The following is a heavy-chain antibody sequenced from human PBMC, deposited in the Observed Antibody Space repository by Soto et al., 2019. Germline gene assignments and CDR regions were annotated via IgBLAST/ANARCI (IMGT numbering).Heavy chain of an antibody. CDR1: GFTFSSYW. Sequence: GGSLRLSCAASGFTFSSYWMSWVRQAPGKGLEWVANIKQDGSEKYYADSVKGRFTISRDNAKNSLYLQMNSLRAEDTAVYYCARDSGPGAFDIWGQGTMVTVSS. D-gene: IGHD1-26*01. CDR3: ARDSGPGAFDI. V-gene: IGHV3-7*03. CDR2: IKQDGSEK. J-gene: IGHJ3*02.